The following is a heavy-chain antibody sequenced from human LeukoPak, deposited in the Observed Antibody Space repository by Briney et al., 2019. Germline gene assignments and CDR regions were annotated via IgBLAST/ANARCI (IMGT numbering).Heavy chain of an antibody. CDR1: GYTFTIYD. Sequence: ASVKVSCKSSGYTFTIYDINWVRQATGQGLEWMGCMNPNSGNTGYAQKFQGRVTMTRNTSISTAYMELSSLRSEDTAVYYCARQNIAVAPVDPWGQGTLVTVSS. J-gene: IGHJ5*02. CDR2: MNPNSGNT. D-gene: IGHD6-19*01. V-gene: IGHV1-8*01. CDR3: ARQNIAVAPVDP.